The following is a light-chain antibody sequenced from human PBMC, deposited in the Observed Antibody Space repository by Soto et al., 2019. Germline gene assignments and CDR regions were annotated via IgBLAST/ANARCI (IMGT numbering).Light chain of an antibody. Sequence: QSVLTQPASVSGSPGQSITISCTGTSSDVGNYNLVSWYQHHPGKAPKLMIYEGSRRPSGVSNRFSGSKSGNTASLTISGLQAEDEADYYCCSYARPTHYVFGTGTKVTVL. CDR2: EGS. V-gene: IGLV2-23*01. CDR1: SSDVGNYNL. J-gene: IGLJ1*01. CDR3: CSYARPTHYV.